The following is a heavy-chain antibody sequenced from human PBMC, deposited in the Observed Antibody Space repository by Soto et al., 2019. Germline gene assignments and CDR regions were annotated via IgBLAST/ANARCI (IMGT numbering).Heavy chain of an antibody. V-gene: IGHV3-33*01. J-gene: IGHJ3*02. Sequence: GGSLRLSCAASGFTFSSYGMHCVRQSPGKGLEWVAVIWYDGSNKYYADSVKGRFAISRDNSKNTLYLQMNSLRAEDTAVYYCARPVSAAVTDDALDIWGQGTMVTVSS. CDR3: ARPVSAAVTDDALDI. D-gene: IGHD6-13*01. CDR2: IWYDGSNK. CDR1: GFTFSSYG.